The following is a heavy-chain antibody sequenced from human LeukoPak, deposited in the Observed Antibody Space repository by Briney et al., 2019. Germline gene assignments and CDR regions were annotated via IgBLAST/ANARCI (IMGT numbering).Heavy chain of an antibody. J-gene: IGHJ6*03. CDR3: AASGYCSSTSCYSVYYYYMDV. V-gene: IGHV1-2*04. CDR1: GYTFTGYY. Sequence: ASVKVSCKASGYTFTGYYMHWVRQAPGQGLEWMGWINPNSGGTNYAQKFQGWVTMTRDTSISTAYMELSRLRSEDTAVYYCAASGYCSSTSCYSVYYYYMDVWGKGTTVTVSS. CDR2: INPNSGGT. D-gene: IGHD2-2*02.